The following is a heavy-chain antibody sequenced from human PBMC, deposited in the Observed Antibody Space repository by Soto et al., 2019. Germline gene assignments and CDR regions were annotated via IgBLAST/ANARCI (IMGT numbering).Heavy chain of an antibody. Sequence: PGGSLRLSCAASGFTFSSYGMHWVRQAPGKGLEWVAVIWYDGSNKYYADSVKGRFTISRDNSKNTLYLQMNSLRAEDTAVYYCARDPEEYGDSLKNWFDPWGQGTLVTVSS. CDR2: IWYDGSNK. J-gene: IGHJ5*02. CDR3: ARDPEEYGDSLKNWFDP. D-gene: IGHD4-17*01. CDR1: GFTFSSYG. V-gene: IGHV3-33*01.